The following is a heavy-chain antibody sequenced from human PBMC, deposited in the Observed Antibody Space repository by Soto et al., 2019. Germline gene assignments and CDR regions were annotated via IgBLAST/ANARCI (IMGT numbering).Heavy chain of an antibody. J-gene: IGHJ5*02. CDR1: GDSINSAYI. Sequence: SETLSLTCAVSGDSINSAYIWSWFRQPPGRGLEWIGHIMYSGGTFYSPSRKSPLNLSVDTSKNQFSLRLSSVTAADTAVYYCARDTAANYCDRGTYGPHFDPWGQGTLVTVSS. CDR2: IMYSGGT. D-gene: IGHD3-16*01. V-gene: IGHV4-30-4*01. CDR3: ARDTAANYCDRGTYGPHFDP.